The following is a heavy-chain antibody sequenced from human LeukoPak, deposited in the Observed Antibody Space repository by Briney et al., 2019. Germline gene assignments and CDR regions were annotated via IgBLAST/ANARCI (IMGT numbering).Heavy chain of an antibody. D-gene: IGHD3-16*01. J-gene: IGHJ4*02. Sequence: GGSLRLSCVASGFTFSTSWVTWVRQAPGKGLEWVANIDKHGSGKYYVDSVKGRFAISRDYANNSVFLQMNSLSAEDTSVYYCARDGGWGYYDLWGQGTPVTVSS. V-gene: IGHV3-7*01. CDR3: ARDGGWGYYDL. CDR1: GFTFSTSW. CDR2: IDKHGSGK.